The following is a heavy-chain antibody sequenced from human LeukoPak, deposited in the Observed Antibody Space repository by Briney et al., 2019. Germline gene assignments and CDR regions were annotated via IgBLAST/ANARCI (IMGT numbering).Heavy chain of an antibody. Sequence: ASVKVSCKASGYTFTSYDINWVRQATGQGLEWMGWMNPNSGNTGYAQKFQGRVTITRNTSISTAYMELSSLRSEDTAVYYCARVQYPDWYFDLWGRGTLVTVSS. CDR3: ARVQYPDWYFDL. D-gene: IGHD5-24*01. CDR2: MNPNSGNT. V-gene: IGHV1-8*03. CDR1: GYTFTSYD. J-gene: IGHJ2*01.